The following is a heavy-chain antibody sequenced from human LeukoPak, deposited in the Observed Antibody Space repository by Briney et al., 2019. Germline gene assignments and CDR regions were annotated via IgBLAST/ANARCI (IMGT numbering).Heavy chain of an antibody. CDR3: ARNYYDSSAYYYFDY. J-gene: IGHJ4*02. CDR1: GFTVSNSY. D-gene: IGHD3-22*01. Sequence: GGSLRLSCAASGFTVSNSYMNWVRQAPGKGLEWVSLIYSGGGTYYADSVKGRFTISRDNSKNTLYLQMNSLRAEDTAVYYCARNYYDSSAYYYFDYWGQGTLVTVSS. V-gene: IGHV3-66*01. CDR2: IYSGGGT.